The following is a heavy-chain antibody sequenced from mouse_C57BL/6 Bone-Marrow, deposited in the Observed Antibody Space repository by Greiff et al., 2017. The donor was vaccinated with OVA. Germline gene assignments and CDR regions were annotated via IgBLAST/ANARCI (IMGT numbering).Heavy chain of an antibody. D-gene: IGHD1-1*01. J-gene: IGHJ2*01. CDR1: GFSLTSYA. Sequence: VKVVESGPGLVAPSQSLSISCTVSGFSLTSYAISWVRQPPGKGLEWLGVIWTGGGQTYNSALKSRLSISKDNSKSQIFLKMNSLQTDDTARYYCARYYYGPYYFDYWGQGTTLTVSS. CDR2: IWTGGGQ. V-gene: IGHV2-9-1*01. CDR3: ARYYYGPYYFDY.